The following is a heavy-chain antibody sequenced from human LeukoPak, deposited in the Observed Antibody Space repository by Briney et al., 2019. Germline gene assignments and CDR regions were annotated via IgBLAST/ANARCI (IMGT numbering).Heavy chain of an antibody. D-gene: IGHD3-22*01. J-gene: IGHJ3*02. CDR1: GYSFTNNW. CDR3: ASAGDSSGYYYFSAFDI. Sequence: GESLKISCKVSGYSFTNNWIGWVRQMPGKGLEWMGIIYPGDSDTRYSPSFQGQVTISADKSISTAYLQWSSLKASDTAMYYCASAGDSSGYYYFSAFDIWGQGTMVTVSS. V-gene: IGHV5-51*01. CDR2: IYPGDSDT.